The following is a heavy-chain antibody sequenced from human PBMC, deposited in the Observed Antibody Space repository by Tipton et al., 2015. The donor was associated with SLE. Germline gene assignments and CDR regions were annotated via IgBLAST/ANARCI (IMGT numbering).Heavy chain of an antibody. V-gene: IGHV3-48*01. D-gene: IGHD1-1*01. CDR2: ISSSSSTI. CDR3: AKPYNWNDRAFDI. J-gene: IGHJ3*02. Sequence: SLRLSCAASGFTFSSYSMNWVRQAPGKGLEWVSYISSSSSTIYYADSVKGRFTISRDNAKNSLYLQMNSLRAEDTAVYYCAKPYNWNDRAFDIWGQGTMVTVSS. CDR1: GFTFSSYS.